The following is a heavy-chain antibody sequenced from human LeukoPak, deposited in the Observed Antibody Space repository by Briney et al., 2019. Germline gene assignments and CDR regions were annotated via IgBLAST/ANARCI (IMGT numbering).Heavy chain of an antibody. J-gene: IGHJ4*02. CDR2: INPSGST. CDR1: GGSFSGYY. V-gene: IGHV4-34*01. CDR3: ARRARRDGYNYRYLMDGYHFDY. D-gene: IGHD5-24*01. Sequence: SETLSLTCAVYGGSFSGYYWSWIRQPPGKGLEWIGEINPSGSTNYNPSLKSRVTISVDTSKNQFSLKLSSVTAADTAVYYCARRARRDGYNYRYLMDGYHFDYWGQGTLVTVSS.